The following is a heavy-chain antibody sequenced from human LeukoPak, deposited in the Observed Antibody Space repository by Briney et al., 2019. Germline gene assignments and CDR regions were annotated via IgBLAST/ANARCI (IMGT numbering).Heavy chain of an antibody. Sequence: ASVMVPCKASGYTFTGYYMHWVRQAPGQGLEWMGWINPNSGGTNYAQKFQGWVTMTRDTSISTAYMELSRLRSDDTAVYYCARSAPTSYCSSTSCYEGWFDPWGQGTLVTVSS. V-gene: IGHV1-2*04. J-gene: IGHJ5*02. CDR1: GYTFTGYY. D-gene: IGHD2-2*01. CDR3: ARSAPTSYCSSTSCYEGWFDP. CDR2: INPNSGGT.